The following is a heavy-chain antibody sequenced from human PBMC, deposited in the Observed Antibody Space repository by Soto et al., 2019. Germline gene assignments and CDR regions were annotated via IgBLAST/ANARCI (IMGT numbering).Heavy chain of an antibody. CDR1: GGSFSGYC. CDR3: ARDRGVLLWFGELGWFDP. V-gene: IGHV4-34*01. Sequence: SETLSLTCAVYGGSFSGYCWSWIRQPPGKGLEWIGEINHSGSTNYNPSLKSRVTISVDTSKNQFSLKLSSVTAADTAVYYCARDRGVLLWFGELGWFDPWGQGTLVTVSS. D-gene: IGHD3-10*01. CDR2: INHSGST. J-gene: IGHJ5*02.